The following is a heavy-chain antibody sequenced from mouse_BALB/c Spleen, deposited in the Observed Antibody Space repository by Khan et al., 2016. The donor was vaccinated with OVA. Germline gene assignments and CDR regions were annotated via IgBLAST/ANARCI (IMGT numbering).Heavy chain of an antibody. V-gene: IGHV5-6-3*01. D-gene: IGHD3-3*01. CDR2: INSNGGST. Sequence: EVELVESGGGLVQPGGSLKLSCAVSGFTFSSYGMSWVRQTPDKRLELVATINSNGGSTYYPDSVKGRFTISRDNAKNTLYLQMISLKSEDTAMYYCARRARTINWGQGTTLTVSS. J-gene: IGHJ2*01. CDR1: GFTFSSYG. CDR3: ARRARTIN.